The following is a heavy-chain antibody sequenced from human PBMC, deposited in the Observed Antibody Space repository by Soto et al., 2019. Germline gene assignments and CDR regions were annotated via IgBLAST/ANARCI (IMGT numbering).Heavy chain of an antibody. Sequence: QVQLQESGPGLVKPSQTLSLTCTVSGGSISSGGYYWSWIRXHPGKGLEWIGYIYYSGSTYYNPSLKSRVTISVDTSKNQFSLKLSSVTAADTAVYYCAGGDYGGKWPSDYWGQGTLVTVSS. J-gene: IGHJ4*02. V-gene: IGHV4-31*03. CDR3: AGGDYGGKWPSDY. D-gene: IGHD4-17*01. CDR1: GGSISSGGYY. CDR2: IYYSGST.